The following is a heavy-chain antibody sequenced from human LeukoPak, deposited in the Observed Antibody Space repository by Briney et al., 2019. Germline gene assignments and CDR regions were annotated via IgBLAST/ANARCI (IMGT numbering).Heavy chain of an antibody. V-gene: IGHV1-18*01. CDR1: GYTFTSYG. D-gene: IGHD3-22*01. CDR2: ISAYNGNT. CDR3: ARVDDSSGFSAY. Sequence: ASVKVSCKASGYTFTSYGISWVRQAPGQGLEWMGWISAYNGNTNYAQKLQGRVPMATDTSTSTAYMELRSLRSDDTAVYYCARVDDSSGFSAYWGQGTLVTVSS. J-gene: IGHJ4*02.